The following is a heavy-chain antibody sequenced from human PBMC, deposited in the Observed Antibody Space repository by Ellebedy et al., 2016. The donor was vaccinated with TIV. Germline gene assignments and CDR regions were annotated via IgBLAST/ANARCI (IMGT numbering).Heavy chain of an antibody. CDR1: GFTFSSYW. J-gene: IGHJ4*02. CDR2: TNTDGSSI. D-gene: IGHD6-13*01. Sequence: GESLKISCAASGFTFSSYWTQWVRQAPGKGLVWVYRTNTDGSSINYADSVKGRFTISRDNAKTTQYLKMNSLRADDTAIYYCVRGGLPAAGDYWGQGTLVTVSS. V-gene: IGHV3-74*01. CDR3: VRGGLPAAGDY.